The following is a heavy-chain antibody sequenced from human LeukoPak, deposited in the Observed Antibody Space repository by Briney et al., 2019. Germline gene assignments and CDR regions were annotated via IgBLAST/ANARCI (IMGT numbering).Heavy chain of an antibody. Sequence: PGGSLRLSCAAYGFTVISYSMNRVRQAPGIGLEGVSSISNSSPNIYYADSVKGRFTISRDSANDSLFLQMNSLRAEDTAVYYCARALHDSSGYYFDYWGQGTLVTVSS. J-gene: IGHJ4*02. CDR1: GFTVISYS. CDR3: ARALHDSSGYYFDY. CDR2: ISNSSPNI. V-gene: IGHV3-21*01. D-gene: IGHD3-22*01.